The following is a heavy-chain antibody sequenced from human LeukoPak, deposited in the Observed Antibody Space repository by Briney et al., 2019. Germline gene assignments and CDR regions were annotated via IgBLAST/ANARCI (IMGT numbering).Heavy chain of an antibody. D-gene: IGHD6-13*01. CDR3: ARDADPATGIAAAGSAFDI. J-gene: IGHJ3*02. CDR2: ISGSGGST. V-gene: IGHV3-23*01. CDR1: GFTFSSYA. Sequence: PGGSLRLSCAASGFTFSSYAMSWVRQAPGKGLEWVSAISGSGGSTYYADSVKGRFTISRDNSKNTLYLQMNSLRAEDTAVYYCARDADPATGIAAAGSAFDIWGQGTMVTVSS.